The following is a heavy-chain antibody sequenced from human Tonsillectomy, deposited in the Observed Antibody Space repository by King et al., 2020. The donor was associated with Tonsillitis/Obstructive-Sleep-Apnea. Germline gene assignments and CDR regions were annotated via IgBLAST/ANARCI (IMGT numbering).Heavy chain of an antibody. CDR3: TTEADTMVRGVIPLAFDY. Sequence: VQLVESGGGLVKPGGSLRLSCAASGFTLSNAWMSWVRQAPGKGLEWVGRIKSKTDGGTTDYAAPVKGRFTISRDDSKKTMYLQMNSLKTEDTAVYYCTTEADTMVRGVIPLAFDYWGQGTLVTVSS. CDR2: IKSKTDGGTT. J-gene: IGHJ4*02. CDR1: GFTLSNAW. D-gene: IGHD3-10*01. V-gene: IGHV3-15*01.